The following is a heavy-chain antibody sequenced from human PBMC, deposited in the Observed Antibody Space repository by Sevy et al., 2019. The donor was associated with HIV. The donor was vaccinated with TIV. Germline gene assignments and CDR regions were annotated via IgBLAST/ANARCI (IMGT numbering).Heavy chain of an antibody. Sequence: ASVKVSCKASGYTFTGYYMHWVRQAPGQGLEWMGWINPNSGGTNYAQKFQGRVTMTRDTSISTAYMELSRLGSDDTAVYYCAREGVAYYDSSGYSYYFDYWGQGTLVTVSS. CDR2: INPNSGGT. V-gene: IGHV1-2*02. D-gene: IGHD3-22*01. CDR1: GYTFTGYY. CDR3: AREGVAYYDSSGYSYYFDY. J-gene: IGHJ4*02.